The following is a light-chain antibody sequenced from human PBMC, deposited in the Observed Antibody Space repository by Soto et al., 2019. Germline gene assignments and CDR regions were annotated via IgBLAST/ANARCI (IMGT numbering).Light chain of an antibody. CDR3: MQGTHWPPYT. V-gene: IGKV2-30*01. J-gene: IGKJ2*01. Sequence: DVVMTQSPLSLPVTLGQPASISCRSSQSLAYSDGNTYLNWFQQRPGQSPRRLIYKVSNRDSVVPDRFSGSGSGAEFTLKISRVEAEDVGVYYCMQGTHWPPYTFGQGTKLEIK. CDR1: QSLAYSDGNTY. CDR2: KVS.